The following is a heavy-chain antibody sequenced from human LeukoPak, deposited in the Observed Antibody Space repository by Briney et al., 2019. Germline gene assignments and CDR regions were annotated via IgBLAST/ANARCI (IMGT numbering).Heavy chain of an antibody. Sequence: SETLSLTCTVSGYSISSGYYWGWIRQPPGKGLEWIGSIYHSGSTYYNPSLKSRVTISVDTSKNQFSLKLSSVTAADTAVYYCARVGVSTYYFDYWGQGTLVTVSS. CDR1: GYSISSGYY. CDR2: IYHSGST. D-gene: IGHD3-22*01. V-gene: IGHV4-38-2*02. J-gene: IGHJ4*02. CDR3: ARVGVSTYYFDY.